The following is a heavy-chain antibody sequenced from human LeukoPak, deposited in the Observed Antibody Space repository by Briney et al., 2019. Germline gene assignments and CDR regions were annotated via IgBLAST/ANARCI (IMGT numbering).Heavy chain of an antibody. Sequence: GGSLRLSCTASGFTLSSYGMHWVRQAPGKGLEWVTVIWHDGSNKYYADSVKGRFTISRDNSKNTLYLQMNSLRAEDTAVYYCARDPPQGGSGSYDYWGQGTLVTVSS. J-gene: IGHJ4*02. V-gene: IGHV3-33*01. D-gene: IGHD3-10*01. CDR3: ARDPPQGGSGSYDY. CDR2: IWHDGSNK. CDR1: GFTLSSYG.